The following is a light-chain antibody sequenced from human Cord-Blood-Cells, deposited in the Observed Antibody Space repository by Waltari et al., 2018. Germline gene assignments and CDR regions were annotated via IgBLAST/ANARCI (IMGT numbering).Light chain of an antibody. CDR3: QQYYSTPFT. J-gene: IGKJ3*01. Sequence: DIVMTQSPDSLAVSLGERATINCKSSQSVLYSSNNKNYLAWYQQKPGQPPKLLIYWASTRESGVPDRFSGSESGTDFTLTISSLQAEDFAVYYCQQYYSTPFTFGPGTKVDIK. V-gene: IGKV4-1*01. CDR1: QSVLYSSNNKNY. CDR2: WAS.